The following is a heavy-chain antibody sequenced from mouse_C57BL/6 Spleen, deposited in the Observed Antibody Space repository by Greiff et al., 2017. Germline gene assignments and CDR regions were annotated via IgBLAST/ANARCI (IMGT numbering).Heavy chain of an antibody. CDR1: GFTFSSYG. Sequence: EVQLVESGGDLVKPGGSLTLSCAASGFTFSSYGMSWVRQTPDKRLEWVATISSGGSYTYYPDSVKGRFTIVRDNAKNTRYLQTSRLEAEDTAMYYGAGQGYYCYYAMDYGGQGTSVTVAS. V-gene: IGHV5-6*01. CDR2: ISSGGSYT. J-gene: IGHJ4*01. D-gene: IGHD2-3*01. CDR3: AGQGYYCYYAMDY.